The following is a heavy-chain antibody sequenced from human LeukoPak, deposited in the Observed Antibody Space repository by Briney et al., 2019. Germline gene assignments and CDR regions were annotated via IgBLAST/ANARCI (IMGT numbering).Heavy chain of an antibody. Sequence: GGSLRLSCAASGLTFSNYWMSWVRQAPGKGLEWVANIKQDGSDKYFVDSVKGRFTISRDNAKNSLYLQMNSLRVEDTAVYYCARNRGRSGRGSDNWFDPWGQGTLVTVSS. D-gene: IGHD1-26*01. J-gene: IGHJ5*02. CDR1: GLTFSNYW. V-gene: IGHV3-7*01. CDR3: ARNRGRSGRGSDNWFDP. CDR2: IKQDGSDK.